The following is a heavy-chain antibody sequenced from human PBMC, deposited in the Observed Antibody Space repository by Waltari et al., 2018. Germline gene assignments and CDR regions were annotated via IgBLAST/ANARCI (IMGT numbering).Heavy chain of an antibody. CDR2: SCGSVADT. V-gene: IGHV3-23*01. Sequence: EVQLLESGGGLVQPGGSLRLSCVASGFTFGGYTMTWVRQAPGNGLDWVLTSCGSVADTYYAESVKGRFTISRANSRDTLYLQINTLTAGDTAIYYCAKSLGDTYGRYPMDYWGQGTLVTVSS. D-gene: IGHD3-10*01. CDR3: AKSLGDTYGRYPMDY. J-gene: IGHJ4*02. CDR1: GFTFGGYT.